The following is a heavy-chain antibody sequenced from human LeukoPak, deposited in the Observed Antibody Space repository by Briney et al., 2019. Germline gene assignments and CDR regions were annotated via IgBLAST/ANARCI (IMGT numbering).Heavy chain of an antibody. CDR3: ARGVFDWYEEF. Sequence: ASVKVSCKTSGYTFTDHYFHWLRQAPGQGLEWMGWISVRTGNINYAQNLQGRVTMTTDTSTSTAYLEVRSLRSDDTAVYYCARGVFDWYEEFWGQGTLVTVSS. CDR1: GYTFTDHY. J-gene: IGHJ4*02. CDR2: ISVRTGNI. D-gene: IGHD2-21*01. V-gene: IGHV1-18*01.